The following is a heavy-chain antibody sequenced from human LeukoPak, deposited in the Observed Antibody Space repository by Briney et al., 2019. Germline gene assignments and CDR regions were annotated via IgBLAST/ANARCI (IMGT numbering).Heavy chain of an antibody. D-gene: IGHD3-10*01. CDR3: ARSAYGSGSYGYYYYSGMDV. V-gene: IGHV4-34*01. J-gene: IGHJ6*02. CDR2: INHSGST. Sequence: SETLSLTCAVYGGSFSGYSWNWIRQPPGKGLEWIGEINHSGSTNYNTALKSRLTISVDTSQNHFFLRLSSLTAADTAMFYLARSAYGSGSYGYYYYSGMDVWGQGTTVTVSS. CDR1: GGSFSGYS.